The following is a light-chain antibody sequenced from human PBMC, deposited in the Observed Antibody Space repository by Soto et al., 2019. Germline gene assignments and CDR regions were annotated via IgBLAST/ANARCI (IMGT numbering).Light chain of an antibody. CDR3: QQYDSLAQCT. Sequence: DIQMTQSPSSLSASVGDRVTITCQASQAINNYLNWYQQKPGKAPKLLIYGASNLETGVPARFSGGGYGTHFTFTITSLQPEDFATYYCQQYDSLAQCTFGGGTKVEIE. V-gene: IGKV1-33*01. CDR1: QAINNY. CDR2: GAS. J-gene: IGKJ4*01.